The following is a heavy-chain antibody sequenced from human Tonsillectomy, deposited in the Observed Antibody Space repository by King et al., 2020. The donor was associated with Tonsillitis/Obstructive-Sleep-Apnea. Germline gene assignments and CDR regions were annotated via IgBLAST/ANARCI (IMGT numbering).Heavy chain of an antibody. J-gene: IGHJ6*03. V-gene: IGHV4-59*01. CDR1: GDSISSYY. CDR3: ARDSGRDTATYMDV. CDR2: IYYSGST. D-gene: IGHD5-18*01. Sequence: VQLQESGPRLVKPSETLSLTCTVSGDSISSYYWSWIRQPPGKGLEWIGYIYYSGSTNYNPSLKSRVTISVDTSKNQFSLKLSSVTAADTAVYYCARDSGRDTATYMDVWGKGTTVTVSS.